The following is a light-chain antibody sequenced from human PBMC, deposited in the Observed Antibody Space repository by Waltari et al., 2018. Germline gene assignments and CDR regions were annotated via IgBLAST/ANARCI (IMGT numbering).Light chain of an antibody. V-gene: IGKV1-6*01. CDR2: SAT. CDR1: QVIQSD. CDR3: LQDYEYPLT. Sequence: ALQMTQSPSYLRASVGDRVTITCRASQVIQSDLGWYQQKAGKAPNLLIHSATTLQSGVPARFSGSRSGTDFTLTINDLQPEDFATYYCLQDYEYPLTCGGGTRVDIK. J-gene: IGKJ4*01.